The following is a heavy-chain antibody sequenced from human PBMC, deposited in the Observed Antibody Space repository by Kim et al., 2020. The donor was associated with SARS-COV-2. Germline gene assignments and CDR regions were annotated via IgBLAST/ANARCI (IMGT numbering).Heavy chain of an antibody. CDR3: ARETYYYDSSGRMARFDI. D-gene: IGHD3-22*01. V-gene: IGHV4-34*01. Sequence: KSRVTISVDTSKNQFSLKLSSVTAADTAVYYCARETYYYDSSGRMARFDIWGQGTMVTVSS. J-gene: IGHJ3*02.